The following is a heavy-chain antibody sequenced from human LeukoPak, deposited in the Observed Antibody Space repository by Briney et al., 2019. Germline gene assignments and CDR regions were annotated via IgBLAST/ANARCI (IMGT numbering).Heavy chain of an antibody. CDR2: ISAYNGNT. J-gene: IGHJ6*02. CDR1: GYTFTSYG. D-gene: IGHD5-12*01. CDR3: ARGEVVATIRRSYYYGMDV. V-gene: IGHV1-18*01. Sequence: ASVKVSCKASGYTFTSYGISWVRQAPGQGLEWMGWISAYNGNTNYAQKLQGRVTMTTDTSTSTAYMELRSLRSDDTAVYYCARGEVVATIRRSYYYGMDVWGQGTTVTVSS.